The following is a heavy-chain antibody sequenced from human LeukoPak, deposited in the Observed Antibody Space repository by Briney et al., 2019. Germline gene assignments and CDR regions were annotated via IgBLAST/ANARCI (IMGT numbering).Heavy chain of an antibody. CDR3: ARAGDLRRPRGPQPGHDAFDI. CDR1: GGSISSYY. D-gene: IGHD1-14*01. Sequence: SETLSLTCTVSGGSISSYYWSWIRQPAGKGLEWIGRIYTSGSTNYNPSLKSRVTISVDTSKNQVSLKLSSVTAADTAVYYCARAGDLRRPRGPQPGHDAFDIWGQGTTVTVSS. CDR2: IYTSGST. J-gene: IGHJ3*02. V-gene: IGHV4-4*07.